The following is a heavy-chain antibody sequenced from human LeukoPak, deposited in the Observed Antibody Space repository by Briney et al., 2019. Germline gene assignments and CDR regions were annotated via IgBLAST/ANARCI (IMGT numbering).Heavy chain of an antibody. D-gene: IGHD3-10*01. J-gene: IGHJ4*02. CDR1: GFAFGSEA. CDR2: ISGSGGST. CDR3: AKRQSGYYYGSGSLDY. V-gene: IGHV3-23*01. Sequence: GGSLRLSCAVSGFAFGSEAMSWVRQAPGKGLEWVSAISGSGGSTYYADSVKGRFTISRDNSKNTLYLQMNSLRAEDTAVYYCAKRQSGYYYGSGSLDYWGQGTLVTVSS.